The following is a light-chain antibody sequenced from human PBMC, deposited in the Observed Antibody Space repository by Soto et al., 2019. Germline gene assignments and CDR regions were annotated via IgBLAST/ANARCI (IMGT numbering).Light chain of an antibody. CDR2: EGS. V-gene: IGLV2-23*01. CDR1: SSYVGTYNL. CDR3: CSYAGSSTYV. J-gene: IGLJ1*01. Sequence: SVLTQPASVSGSPGQSITISCTGTSSYVGTYNLVSWYQHHPGKAPKLMIYEGSTRPSGVSNRCSGSKSGNTASLTISGLQAEDEADYYCCSYAGSSTYVFRTGTKLTVL.